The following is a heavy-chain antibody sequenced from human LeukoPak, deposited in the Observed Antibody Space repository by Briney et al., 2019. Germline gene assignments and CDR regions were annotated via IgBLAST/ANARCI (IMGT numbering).Heavy chain of an antibody. Sequence: GGSLRLSCAASGFAFNTYSMNWVRQAPGKGLEWVSSITSSSTTIYYADPVKGRFTISRDNAKNSLYLQMNSLRDEDTAVYYCARDSGVDAHIDYWGQGALVTVSS. CDR3: ARDSGVDAHIDY. CDR1: GFAFNTYS. V-gene: IGHV3-48*02. D-gene: IGHD3-3*01. J-gene: IGHJ4*02. CDR2: ITSSSTTI.